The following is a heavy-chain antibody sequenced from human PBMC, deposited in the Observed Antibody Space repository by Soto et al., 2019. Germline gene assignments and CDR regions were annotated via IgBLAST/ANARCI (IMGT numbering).Heavy chain of an antibody. CDR2: IYTSGST. Sequence: SQTLSLTCTVAGGSISRYYWSCIRQPAGKALAWTGRIYTSGSTHHNPSLNSRFTMSVDTCKNQCSLKLSSVTAADTAVYYCARDPGIAAAGAYYYGMDVWGRGTTVTV. CDR3: ARDPGIAAAGAYYYGMDV. D-gene: IGHD6-13*01. CDR1: GGSISRYY. J-gene: IGHJ6*02. V-gene: IGHV4-4*07.